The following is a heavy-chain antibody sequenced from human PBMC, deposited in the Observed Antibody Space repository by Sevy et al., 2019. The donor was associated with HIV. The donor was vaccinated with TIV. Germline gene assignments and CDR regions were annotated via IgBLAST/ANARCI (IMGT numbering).Heavy chain of an antibody. J-gene: IGHJ4*02. CDR2: LSFGCGEI. D-gene: IGHD2-8*01. CDR3: AREGCTKPHDY. CDR1: GFTFSKYS. Sequence: GVSLRLSCAASGFTFSKYSMSWVRQPPGKGLEWVSTLSFGCGEINYADSVKGRFTISRDNSKRSVYLQMNNLRPEDTAVYYCAREGCTKPHDYWGQGTLVTVSS. V-gene: IGHV3-23*01.